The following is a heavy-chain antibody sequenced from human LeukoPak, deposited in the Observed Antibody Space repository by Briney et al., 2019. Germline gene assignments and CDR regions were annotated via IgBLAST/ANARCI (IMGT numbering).Heavy chain of an antibody. J-gene: IGHJ5*02. CDR3: AKDPVNHCASSVCYGLQS. Sequence: GGSLRLSCVASGFSISEYGIHWVRQAPGKGLEWLSFIRYDDSEYYADSVKGRFAISRDNSKNTLFLQMHSLRSEDTAVYYCAKDPVNHCASSVCYGLQSWGQGTLVIVSS. V-gene: IGHV3-30*02. D-gene: IGHD3-22*01. CDR1: GFSISEYG. CDR2: IRYDDSE.